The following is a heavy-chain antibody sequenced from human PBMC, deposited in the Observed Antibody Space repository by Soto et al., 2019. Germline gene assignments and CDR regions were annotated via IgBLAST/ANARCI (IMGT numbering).Heavy chain of an antibody. CDR1: GGSISSGGYY. Sequence: PSETLSLTCTVSGGSISSGGYYWSWIRQHPGKGLEWIGYIYYSGSTYYNPSLKSRVTISVDTSKNQFSLKLSSVTAADTAVYYCARDHCYGSSSFRSLQNTYYYGMDVWGQGTTVTVSS. J-gene: IGHJ6*02. V-gene: IGHV4-31*03. D-gene: IGHD4-4*01. CDR2: IYYSGST. CDR3: ARDHCYGSSSFRSLQNTYYYGMDV.